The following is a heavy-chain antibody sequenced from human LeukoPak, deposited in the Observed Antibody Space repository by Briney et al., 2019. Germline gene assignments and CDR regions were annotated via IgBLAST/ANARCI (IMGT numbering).Heavy chain of an antibody. CDR1: GFTFISYA. Sequence: GGSLRLSCAASGFTFISYAIHWVRQAPGKGLEWVAVISFHGTDSFYADSVKGRFTISRDNSKNSLYLQMNSLRAEDTALYYCAKDMAAYYYASGNIDYWGQGTLVTVSS. D-gene: IGHD3-10*01. CDR3: AKDMAAYYYASGNIDY. V-gene: IGHV3-30*04. CDR2: ISFHGTDS. J-gene: IGHJ4*02.